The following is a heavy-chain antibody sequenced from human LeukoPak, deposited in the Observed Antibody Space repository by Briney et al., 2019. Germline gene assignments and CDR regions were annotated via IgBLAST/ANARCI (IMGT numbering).Heavy chain of an antibody. J-gene: IGHJ6*02. Sequence: ASVKVSCKASGYTFTSYYMHWVRQAPGQGLEWMGWINPNGGGTNYAQKFQGRVTMTRDTSISTAYMELSRLRSDDTAVYYCARVPVTMVRGVINYYGMDVWGQGTTVTVSS. CDR2: INPNGGGT. CDR3: ARVPVTMVRGVINYYGMDV. CDR1: GYTFTSYY. D-gene: IGHD3-10*01. V-gene: IGHV1-2*02.